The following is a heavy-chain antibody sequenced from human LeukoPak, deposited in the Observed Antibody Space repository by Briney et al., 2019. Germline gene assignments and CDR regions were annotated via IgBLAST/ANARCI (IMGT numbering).Heavy chain of an antibody. D-gene: IGHD2-2*03. V-gene: IGHV4-39*07. J-gene: IGHJ6*02. CDR3: ARDYGYCSSTSCSITGSGYYYGMDV. CDR2: IYYSGST. CDR1: GGSISSTSYY. Sequence: SETLSLTCTVSGGSISSTSYYWGWIRQSPGKGLEWIGSIYYSGSTNYNPSLKSRVTISVDTSKKQFSLKLNSVTAADTAVYYCARDYGYCSSTSCSITGSGYYYGMDVWGQGTTVTVSS.